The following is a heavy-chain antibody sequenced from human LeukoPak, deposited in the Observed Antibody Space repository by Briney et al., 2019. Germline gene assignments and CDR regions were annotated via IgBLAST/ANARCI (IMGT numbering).Heavy chain of an antibody. CDR1: GFTFSSYA. J-gene: IGHJ4*02. V-gene: IGHV3-23*01. D-gene: IGHD6-13*01. CDR2: ISGSGGST. Sequence: GGSLRLSCAASGFTFSSYAMSWVRQAPGKGLEWVSAISGSGGSTYYADSVKGRFTISRDNSKNTLYLQMNSLRAEDTAVYYCASPCRVCSSGWSLDYWGQGTLVTVSS. CDR3: ASPCRVCSSGWSLDY.